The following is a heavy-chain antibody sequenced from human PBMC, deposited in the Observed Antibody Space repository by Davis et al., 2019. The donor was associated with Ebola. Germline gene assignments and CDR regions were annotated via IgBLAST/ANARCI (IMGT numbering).Heavy chain of an antibody. J-gene: IGHJ6*02. V-gene: IGHV1-18*01. D-gene: IGHD3-16*02. CDR3: ARDGRMPRMLYGMDV. Sequence: ASVKVSCKGSGYTFTDYGISWVRQAPGQGLEWMGWISANNGNTEFLQKFQGRLTMTTDTSSTTAYMELRSLRSDDTAVYYCARDGRMPRMLYGMDVWGQGTTVSVSS. CDR2: ISANNGNT. CDR1: GYTFTDYG.